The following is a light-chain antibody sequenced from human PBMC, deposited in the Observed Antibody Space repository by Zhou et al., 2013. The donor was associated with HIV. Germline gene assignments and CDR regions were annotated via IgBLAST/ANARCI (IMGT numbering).Light chain of an antibody. J-gene: IGKJ4*01. CDR2: DAH. CDR1: QSVNRN. CDR3: QQYTNWPPLT. Sequence: EIVMTQSPATLSVSPGETATLSCRASQSVNRNLAWYQQKPGQAPRLLIFDAHIRATGTPTRFTGSGYGTDFTLTISSLRSDDLAIYFCQQYTNWPPLTFGGGTRVEIK. V-gene: IGKV3-15*01.